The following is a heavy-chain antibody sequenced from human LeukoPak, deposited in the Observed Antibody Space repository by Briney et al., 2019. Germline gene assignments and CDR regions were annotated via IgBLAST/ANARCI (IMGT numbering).Heavy chain of an antibody. Sequence: PSETLSLTCAVYGGSFSGYYWSWIRQPPGKGVEWIGEINHSGSTNYNPSLKSRVTISVDTSKNQFSLKLSSVTAADTAVYYCARQGLLWFGGRINWFDPWGQGTLVTVSS. J-gene: IGHJ5*02. CDR3: ARQGLLWFGGRINWFDP. D-gene: IGHD3-10*01. CDR1: GGSFSGYY. V-gene: IGHV4-34*01. CDR2: INHSGST.